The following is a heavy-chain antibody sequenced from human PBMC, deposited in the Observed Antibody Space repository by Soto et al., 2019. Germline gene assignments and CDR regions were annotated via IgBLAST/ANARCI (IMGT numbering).Heavy chain of an antibody. Sequence: EVQLLESGGGLVQPGGSLRLSCAASGFTFSSYTMSWVRQAPGKGLEWVSGISATGGGTYYADSVKGRFTFSRDNSKNTLYLQMNSLRAEDTAVYYCAKGFIRDCGGDCTVDTWGQGTLVTVSS. V-gene: IGHV3-23*01. CDR2: ISATGGGT. D-gene: IGHD2-21*02. CDR3: AKGFIRDCGGDCTVDT. J-gene: IGHJ5*02. CDR1: GFTFSSYT.